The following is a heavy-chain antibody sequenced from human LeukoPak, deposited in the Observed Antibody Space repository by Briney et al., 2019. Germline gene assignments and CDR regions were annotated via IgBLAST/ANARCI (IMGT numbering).Heavy chain of an antibody. D-gene: IGHD2-8*01. J-gene: IGHJ3*02. CDR2: INSDGSST. CDR1: GFTFSSYW. Sequence: PGGSLRLSCAASGFTFSSYWMHWVRQAPGKGLVGVSRINSDGSSTSYADAVKGRFTISRDNAKNTAYLQMNSLRAEDTAVYYCARVQGHPPNGLDIWGQGTMVTVSS. V-gene: IGHV3-74*01. CDR3: ARVQGHPPNGLDI.